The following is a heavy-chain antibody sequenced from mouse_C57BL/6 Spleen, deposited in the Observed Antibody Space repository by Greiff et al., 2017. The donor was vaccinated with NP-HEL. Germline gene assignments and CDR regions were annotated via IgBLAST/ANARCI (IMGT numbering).Heavy chain of an antibody. Sequence: QVQLQQPGAELVKPGASVKLSCKASGYTFTSYWMHWVKQRPGQGLEWIGMIHPNSGSTNYNEKFKGKATLTVDKSSSTAYMQLSSLTSEDSAVYYSARHGSLYAMGYWGQGTSVTVAS. CDR2: IHPNSGST. D-gene: IGHD1-2*01. J-gene: IGHJ4*01. CDR1: GYTFTSYW. CDR3: ARHGSLYAMGY. V-gene: IGHV1-64*01.